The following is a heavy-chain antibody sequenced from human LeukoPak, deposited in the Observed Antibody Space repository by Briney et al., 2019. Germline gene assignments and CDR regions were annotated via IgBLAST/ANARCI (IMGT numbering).Heavy chain of an antibody. D-gene: IGHD2-15*01. Sequence: PSETLSLTCTVSGGSISSCYWSWIRQPPGKGLEWIGYIYYSGSTNYNPSLKSRVTISVDTSKNQFSLKLSSVTAADTAVYYCASYCSGGSCAHDYWGQGTLVTVSS. J-gene: IGHJ4*02. CDR2: IYYSGST. CDR1: GGSISSCY. CDR3: ASYCSGGSCAHDY. V-gene: IGHV4-59*01.